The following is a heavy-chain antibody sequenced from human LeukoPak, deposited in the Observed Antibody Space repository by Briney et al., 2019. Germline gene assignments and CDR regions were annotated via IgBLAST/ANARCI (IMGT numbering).Heavy chain of an antibody. CDR1: GGSISSSSYY. CDR2: VFYSGRT. CDR3: ARGYTYVHY. D-gene: IGHD5-18*01. V-gene: IGHV4-39*07. Sequence: SETLSLTCTVSGGSISSSSYYWGWIRQPPGKGLEWIGSVFYSGRTDYNPSLKSRVTITVDTSKTHFSLKLSSVTAADTAVYYCARGYTYVHYWGQGTLVTVSS. J-gene: IGHJ4*02.